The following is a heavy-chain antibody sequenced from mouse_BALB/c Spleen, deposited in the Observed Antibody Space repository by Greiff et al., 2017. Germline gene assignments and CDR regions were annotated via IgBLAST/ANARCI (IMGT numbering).Heavy chain of an antibody. V-gene: IGHV5-4*02. J-gene: IGHJ2*01. Sequence: EVKVVESGGGLVKPGGSLKLSCAASGFTFSDYYMYWVRQTPEKRLEWVATISDGGSYTYYPGSVKGRFTISRDNAKNNLYLQMSSLKSEDTAMYYCARRDYGYYFDYWGQGTTLTVSS. CDR2: ISDGGSYT. CDR1: GFTFSDYY. D-gene: IGHD1-2*01. CDR3: ARRDYGYYFDY.